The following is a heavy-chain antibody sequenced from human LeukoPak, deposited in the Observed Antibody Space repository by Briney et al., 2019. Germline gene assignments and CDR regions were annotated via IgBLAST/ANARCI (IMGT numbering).Heavy chain of an antibody. V-gene: IGHV3-23*01. CDR1: GFTFSSYA. Sequence: QPGASLRLSCAASGFTFSSYAMSWVRQAPGKGLEWVLVISGSGGNTYYADSVKGRFTISRDNSKNTLYLQMNSLRAEDTAIYYCAKDGKGAPVAGTGYFDYWGQGTLVTVSS. CDR2: ISGSGGNT. D-gene: IGHD6-19*01. J-gene: IGHJ4*02. CDR3: AKDGKGAPVAGTGYFDY.